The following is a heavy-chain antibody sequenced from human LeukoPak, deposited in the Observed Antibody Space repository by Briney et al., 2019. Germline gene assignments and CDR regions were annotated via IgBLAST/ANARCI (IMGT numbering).Heavy chain of an antibody. CDR3: ARTPIYYFDNSGYYN. Sequence: SETLSLTCTVSGASISSGSYYWSWIRQPAGKGLEWIGRIYTSGSTNYNPSLKSRVTISVDTSKNQISLKLTSVTAADTAVYYCARTPIYYFDNSGYYNWGQGTLVTVSS. V-gene: IGHV4-61*02. CDR1: GASISSGSYY. CDR2: IYTSGST. J-gene: IGHJ4*02. D-gene: IGHD3-22*01.